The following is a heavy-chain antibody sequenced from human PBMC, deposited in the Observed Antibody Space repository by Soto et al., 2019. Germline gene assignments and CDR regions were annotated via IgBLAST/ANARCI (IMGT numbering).Heavy chain of an antibody. V-gene: IGHV1-69*13. J-gene: IGHJ6*02. D-gene: IGHD5-12*01. CDR3: ASWDSLNTGGGYSGYDSLLHYYYYGMDV. CDR1: GGTFSSYA. CDR2: IIPIFGTA. Sequence: ASVKVSCKTSGGTFSSYAISWVRQAPGQGLEWMGGIIPIFGTANYAQKFQGRVTITADESTSTAYMELSSLRSEDTAVYYCASWDSLNTGGGYSGYDSLLHYYYYGMDVWG.